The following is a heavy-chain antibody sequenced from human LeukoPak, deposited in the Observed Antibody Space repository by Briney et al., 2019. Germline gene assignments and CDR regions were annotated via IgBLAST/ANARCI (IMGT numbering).Heavy chain of an antibody. J-gene: IGHJ4*02. CDR1: GFTFSNYV. D-gene: IGHD1-1*01. V-gene: IGHV3-23*01. CDR2: ITGSSDST. Sequence: GGSLRLSCAASGFTFSNYVMSWVRQAPGKGLEWVSAITGSSDSTYYADSVKGRFTSSRHNSKSTLFLQMNSLRAEDTAIYYCAKGSSNSRPYYFDYWGQGTLATVSS. CDR3: AKGSSNSRPYYFDY.